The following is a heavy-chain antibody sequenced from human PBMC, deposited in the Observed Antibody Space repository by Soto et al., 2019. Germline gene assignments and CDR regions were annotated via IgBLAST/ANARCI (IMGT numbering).Heavy chain of an antibody. CDR2: MNPNSGNT. D-gene: IGHD6-13*01. V-gene: IGHV1-8*01. CDR3: ARERSAAGTGWFDP. J-gene: IGHJ5*02. Sequence: QVQLVQSGAEVKKPGASVKVSCKASGYTFTSYDINWVRQATGQGLEWMGWMNPNSGNTGYAQKFQGRVTMTRNNSRSTAYMDLSSLRSEDTAVYYCARERSAAGTGWFDPWGQGTLVTVSS. CDR1: GYTFTSYD.